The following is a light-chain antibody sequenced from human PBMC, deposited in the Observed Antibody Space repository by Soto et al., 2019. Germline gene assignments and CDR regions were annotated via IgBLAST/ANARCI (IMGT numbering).Light chain of an antibody. Sequence: DLPMTQSPSSVSASVGDRVTITCRASQHITSYFAWYQQKPGKAPNLLIYSASSLQSGVPSRFTASGSGTDFTLTISSLQPEDVATYYCQQANSFPYTFGQGTKLEIK. J-gene: IGKJ2*01. CDR2: SAS. CDR3: QQANSFPYT. CDR1: QHITSY. V-gene: IGKV1-12*01.